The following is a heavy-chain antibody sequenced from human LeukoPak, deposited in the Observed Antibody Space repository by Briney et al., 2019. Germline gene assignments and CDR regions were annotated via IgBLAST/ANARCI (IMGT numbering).Heavy chain of an antibody. D-gene: IGHD2-15*01. CDR3: ARGGKNCSAGSCYRWFDP. CDR2: MNPNSGNT. J-gene: IGHJ5*02. CDR1: GYTFTTYD. Sequence: GASVKVSCKASGYTFTTYDINWVRQATGQGLEWMGWMNPNSGNTGYAQKFQGRVTITRNTSISTAYMELSSLRSEDTAVYYCARGGKNCSAGSCYRWFDPWGQGTLVTVSS. V-gene: IGHV1-8*03.